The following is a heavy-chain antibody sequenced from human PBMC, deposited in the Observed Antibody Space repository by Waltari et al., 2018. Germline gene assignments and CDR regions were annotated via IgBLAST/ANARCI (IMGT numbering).Heavy chain of an antibody. J-gene: IGHJ3*02. Sequence: QVQLQESGPGLVKPSETLSLTCTVSGGSISSYYWSWIRQPPGKGLEWIGYIYYSGSTNYNPSLKSRVTISVDTSKNQFSLKLSSVTAADTAVYYCARDSSATAGAFDIWGQGTMVTVSS. CDR3: ARDSSATAGAFDI. D-gene: IGHD4-4*01. CDR1: GGSISSYY. V-gene: IGHV4-59*01. CDR2: IYYSGST.